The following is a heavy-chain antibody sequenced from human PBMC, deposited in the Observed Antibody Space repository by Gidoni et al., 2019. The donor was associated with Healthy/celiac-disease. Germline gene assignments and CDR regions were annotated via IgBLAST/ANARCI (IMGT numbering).Heavy chain of an antibody. J-gene: IGHJ6*02. V-gene: IGHV3-9*01. Sequence: EVQLVESGGGLVQPGRSLRLSCAASGFTFDDYAMHWVRQAPGQGLDWVSGISWNSGSIGYADSVKGRFTISRDNAKNSLYLQMNSLRAEDTALYYCAKDMSSGYSGYDGFGPKPVYYYYGMDVWGQGTTVTVSS. CDR2: ISWNSGSI. CDR3: AKDMSSGYSGYDGFGPKPVYYYYGMDV. CDR1: GFTFDDYA. D-gene: IGHD5-12*01.